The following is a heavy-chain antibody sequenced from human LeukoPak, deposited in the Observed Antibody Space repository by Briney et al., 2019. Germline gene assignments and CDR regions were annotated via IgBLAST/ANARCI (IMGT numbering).Heavy chain of an antibody. CDR1: GGSINNSSSDY. CDR2: IYYTGHT. V-gene: IGHV4-39*01. Sequence: SETLSLTCTVSGGSINNSSSDYWAWIRQPPGKGLEWIVNIYYTGHTYYTSSLKSRVTMSVDTSKNVFSLTLKSLTSADTAVYYCARHLEYTTSGKAFDVWGQETLVSVSS. D-gene: IGHD3-3*01. J-gene: IGHJ3*01. CDR3: ARHLEYTTSGKAFDV.